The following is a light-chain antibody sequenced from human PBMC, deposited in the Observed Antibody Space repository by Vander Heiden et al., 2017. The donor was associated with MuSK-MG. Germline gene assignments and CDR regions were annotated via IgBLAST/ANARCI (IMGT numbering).Light chain of an antibody. CDR1: KLGDKY. Sequence: SYELPQPPSVSLSPGQTASITCPGDKLGDKYACWFQQKPGQSPVMVIYQESKRPAGIPERFSGSNSGNTATLTISGTQAVDEDDYYCQAWDSSTVVFGGGTKRTVL. J-gene: IGLJ2*01. V-gene: IGLV3-1*01. CDR3: QAWDSSTVV. CDR2: QES.